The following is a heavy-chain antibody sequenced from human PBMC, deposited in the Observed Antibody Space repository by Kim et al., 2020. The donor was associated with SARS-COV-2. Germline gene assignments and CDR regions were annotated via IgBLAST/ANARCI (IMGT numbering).Heavy chain of an antibody. D-gene: IGHD6-13*01. Sequence: GGSLRLSCSASGFTFSSYAMHWVRQAPGKGLEYVSAISSNGGSTYYADSVKGRFTISRDNSKNTLYLQISSLRAEDTAVYYCRRDGAAAGTATTFDYWGQGTLVTVSS. CDR3: RRDGAAAGTATTFDY. V-gene: IGHV3-64D*09. J-gene: IGHJ4*02. CDR2: ISSNGGST. CDR1: GFTFSSYA.